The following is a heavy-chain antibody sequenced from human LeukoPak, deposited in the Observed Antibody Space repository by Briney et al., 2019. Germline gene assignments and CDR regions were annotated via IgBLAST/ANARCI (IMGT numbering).Heavy chain of an antibody. CDR3: AREEHGDYNF. D-gene: IGHD4-17*01. CDR2: ISSSSSTI. Sequence: PGGSLRLSCAASGFTFSSYSMNWVRQAPGKGLEWVSYISSSSSTIYYADSVKGRFTISRDNAKNSLYLQMNSLRAEDTAVYYCAREEHGDYNFWGQGTLVTVSS. J-gene: IGHJ4*02. V-gene: IGHV3-48*01. CDR1: GFTFSSYS.